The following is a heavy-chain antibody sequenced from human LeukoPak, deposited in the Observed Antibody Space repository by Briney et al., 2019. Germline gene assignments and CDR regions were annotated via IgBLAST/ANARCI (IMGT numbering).Heavy chain of an antibody. CDR1: GGSLSSYF. Sequence: SETLSLTCTVSGGSLSSYFWSWIRQPPGKGLEWIGYAYYSGSTSYSPSLKSRVIISVDTSKNQFSLKLPSVTAADTAVYYCATQGGRGSFRPGGFEYWGQGALVTVSS. CDR2: AYYSGST. CDR3: ATQGGRGSFRPGGFEY. V-gene: IGHV4-59*08. D-gene: IGHD1-26*01. J-gene: IGHJ4*02.